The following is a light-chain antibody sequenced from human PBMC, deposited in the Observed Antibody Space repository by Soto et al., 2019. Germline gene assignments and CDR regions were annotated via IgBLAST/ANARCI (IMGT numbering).Light chain of an antibody. Sequence: QSALTQPASVSGSPGQAITISGTGTSSEVGGYNYVSWYQQHPGKAPKLMIYDVSNRPSGVSNRVSGSKSGNTASLTISGLQAEDEADYYCSSYTSSSTAVFGGGTQLTVL. V-gene: IGLV2-14*01. CDR3: SSYTSSSTAV. CDR2: DVS. CDR1: SSEVGGYNY. J-gene: IGLJ7*01.